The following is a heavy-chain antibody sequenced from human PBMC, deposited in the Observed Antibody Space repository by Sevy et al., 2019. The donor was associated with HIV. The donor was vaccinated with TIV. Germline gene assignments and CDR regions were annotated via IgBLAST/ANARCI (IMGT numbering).Heavy chain of an antibody. CDR1: GFTFSSYV. Sequence: GGSLRLSCKASGFTFSSYVISWVRQAPGKGLEWVSTIGASGGSTYYADSVKGRFTISRDNSKKNVYLDMNSLRAEDTAIFYCAKEETTGYIWGQGTLVTVSS. CDR2: IGASGGST. V-gene: IGHV3-23*01. J-gene: IGHJ4*02. D-gene: IGHD3-9*01. CDR3: AKEETTGYI.